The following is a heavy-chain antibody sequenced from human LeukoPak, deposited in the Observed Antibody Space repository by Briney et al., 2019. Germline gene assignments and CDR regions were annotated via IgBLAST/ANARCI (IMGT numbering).Heavy chain of an antibody. CDR2: ISYDGSNK. V-gene: IGHV3-30-3*01. Sequence: GRSLRLSCAASGFTFSSYAMHWVRQAPGKGLEWVAVISYDGSNKYYADSVKGRFTISRDNSKNTLYLQMNSLRAEDTAVYYCARDSYYYDSSGYPHYWGQGTLVTVSS. J-gene: IGHJ4*02. D-gene: IGHD3-22*01. CDR1: GFTFSSYA. CDR3: ARDSYYYDSSGYPHY.